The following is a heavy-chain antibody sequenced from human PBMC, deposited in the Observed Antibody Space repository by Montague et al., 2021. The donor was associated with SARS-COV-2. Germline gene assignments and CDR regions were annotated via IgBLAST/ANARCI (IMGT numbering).Heavy chain of an antibody. CDR3: ARGATTGPGIWFDP. V-gene: IGHV4-39*01. CDR2: IYYIGTT. D-gene: IGHD1-1*01. CDR1: GGSISSRSHY. Sequence: SETLSLTCSVSGGSISSRSHYWGWIRQPPGKGLECVGRIYYIGTTFYNPSLKSRLAISIDTSKNQFSLKVTSVTAADTGVYYCARGATTGPGIWFDPWGQGTLVTVSS. J-gene: IGHJ5*02.